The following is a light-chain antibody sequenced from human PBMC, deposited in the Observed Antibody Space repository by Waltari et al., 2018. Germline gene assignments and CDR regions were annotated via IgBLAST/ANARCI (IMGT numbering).Light chain of an antibody. Sequence: IELTQSQGTLSLSPGESASLSCRASQSVGSSLAWYQRRPGQDPRLLMYGASSRAAYIPYMFGGSGSGTDFSLTINRLEPEDFAVYYCQHYLRLPVSFGQGAKVEIK. V-gene: IGKV3-20*01. J-gene: IGKJ1*01. CDR2: GAS. CDR1: QSVGSS. CDR3: QHYLRLPVS.